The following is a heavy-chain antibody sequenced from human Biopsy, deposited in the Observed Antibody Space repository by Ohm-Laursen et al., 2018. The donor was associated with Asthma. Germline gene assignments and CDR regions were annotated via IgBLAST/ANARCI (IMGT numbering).Heavy chain of an antibody. V-gene: IGHV1-69*13. CDR1: GYTFINYA. CDR3: ARGYSGSDRIVYYYSGLEV. D-gene: IGHD5-12*01. Sequence: SVKDSCKASGYTFINYAIHWVRQAPGQRLEWMGGLIPVLGTPDHAQMFEGRVTITADESTSTAYMELSSLSSEDTAVYYCARGYSGSDRIVYYYSGLEVWGQGTTVTVSS. J-gene: IGHJ6*02. CDR2: LIPVLGTP.